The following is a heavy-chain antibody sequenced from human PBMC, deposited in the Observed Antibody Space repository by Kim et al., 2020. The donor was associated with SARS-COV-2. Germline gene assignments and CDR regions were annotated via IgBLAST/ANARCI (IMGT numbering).Heavy chain of an antibody. J-gene: IGHJ4*02. CDR3: VRQGRGAD. Sequence: DGSGTNYADFVKGRFTISRDNAKKTIYLQMSSLRVDDTAVYYCVRQGRGADWGQGTLVTVSS. D-gene: IGHD3-10*01. CDR2: DGSGT. V-gene: IGHV3-74*01.